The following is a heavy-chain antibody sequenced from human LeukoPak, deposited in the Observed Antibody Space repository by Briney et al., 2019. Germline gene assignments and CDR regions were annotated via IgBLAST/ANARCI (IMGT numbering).Heavy chain of an antibody. Sequence: GESLKISCKGSGYSFTSYWIGWVRQMPGKGLGWMGIIYPGDSDTRYSPSFQGQVTISADKSINTAYLQWSSLKASDTAMYYCARRQLAVAEAVFDYWGQGTLVTVSS. V-gene: IGHV5-51*01. CDR2: IYPGDSDT. J-gene: IGHJ4*02. CDR1: GYSFTSYW. CDR3: ARRQLAVAEAVFDY. D-gene: IGHD6-19*01.